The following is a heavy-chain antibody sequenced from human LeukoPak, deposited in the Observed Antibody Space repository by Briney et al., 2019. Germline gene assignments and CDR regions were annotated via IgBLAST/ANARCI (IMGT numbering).Heavy chain of an antibody. D-gene: IGHD6-13*01. CDR1: GFTFSCFD. CDR2: ISGSGGST. CDR3: AKGVQQLVRSGYFDY. J-gene: IGHJ4*02. Sequence: PGGSLRLSCAASGFTFSCFDMSWVRQAPGKGLEWVSAISGSGGSTYYADSVKGRFTISRDNSKNTLYLQMNSLRAEDTAVYYCAKGVQQLVRSGYFDYWGQGTLVTVSS. V-gene: IGHV3-23*01.